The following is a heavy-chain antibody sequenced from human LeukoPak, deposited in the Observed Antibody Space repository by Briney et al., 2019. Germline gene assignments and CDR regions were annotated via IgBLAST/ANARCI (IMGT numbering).Heavy chain of an antibody. V-gene: IGHV3-11*06. J-gene: IGHJ4*02. CDR1: GFTFSDSY. CDR2: ISGSGHDI. CDR3: ARGAYSYGDY. Sequence: GGSLRLSCAASGFTFSDSYMTWVRQAPGKGVEWVAYISGSGHDINYSDSVKGRFTISRDNSKNTLYLQMNSLRAEDTAVYYCARGAYSYGDYWGQGTLVTVSS. D-gene: IGHD5-18*01.